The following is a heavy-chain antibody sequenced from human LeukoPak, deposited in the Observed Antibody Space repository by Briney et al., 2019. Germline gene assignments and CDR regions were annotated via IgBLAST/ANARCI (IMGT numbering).Heavy chain of an antibody. CDR1: GFTFSSYG. CDR2: ILYDGSNK. D-gene: IGHD1-1*01. V-gene: IGHV3-30*03. J-gene: IGHJ4*02. Sequence: PGRSLRLSCAASGFTFSSYGMHWVRQAPGKGLEWVAVILYDGSNKYYADSVKGRFTISRDNSKNTLYLQMNSLRAEDTAVYYCARDIGEGWNDGQVDYWGQGTLVTVSS. CDR3: ARDIGEGWNDGQVDY.